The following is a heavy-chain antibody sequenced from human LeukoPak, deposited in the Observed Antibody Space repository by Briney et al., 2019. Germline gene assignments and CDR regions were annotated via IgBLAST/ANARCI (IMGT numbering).Heavy chain of an antibody. D-gene: IGHD1-26*01. V-gene: IGHV4-61*02. J-gene: IGHJ4*02. CDR1: GGSITSGSYY. CDR3: AREIKVGASFDY. CDR2: IYTSGST. Sequence: SETLSLTCTVSGGSITSGSYYWSWIRQPAGKGLEWIGRIYTSGSTNYNPSLKSRVTILVDTSKNQFSLKLSSVTAADTAVYYCAREIKVGASFDYWGQGTLVTVSS.